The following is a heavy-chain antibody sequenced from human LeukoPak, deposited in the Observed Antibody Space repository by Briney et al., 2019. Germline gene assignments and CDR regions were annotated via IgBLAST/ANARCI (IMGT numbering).Heavy chain of an antibody. Sequence: GGSLRLSCAASGFTFSSYAMSWVRQAPGKGLEWVSSISNGGGGTYYADSVKGRFTISRDNFKNTLYLQMNSLRAEDTAVYYCAKEAYYDGTGYFDFWGQGTLVTVSS. CDR2: ISNGGGGT. CDR3: AKEAYYDGTGYFDF. D-gene: IGHD3-22*01. V-gene: IGHV3-23*01. CDR1: GFTFSSYA. J-gene: IGHJ4*02.